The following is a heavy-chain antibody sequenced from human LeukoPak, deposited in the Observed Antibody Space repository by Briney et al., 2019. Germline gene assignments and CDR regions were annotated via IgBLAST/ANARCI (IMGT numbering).Heavy chain of an antibody. D-gene: IGHD3-22*01. Sequence: GGSLRLACEVSGLTFSRHAMNWVRQAPGKGLEWVSYISSSGGTKYYTDSVKGRFTISRDNAKNSLYLQMNSLRDEDTALYYCALYFYDSSGYPSLEYWGQGTLVTVSS. CDR1: GLTFSRHA. J-gene: IGHJ4*02. V-gene: IGHV3-48*02. CDR3: ALYFYDSSGYPSLEY. CDR2: ISSSGGTK.